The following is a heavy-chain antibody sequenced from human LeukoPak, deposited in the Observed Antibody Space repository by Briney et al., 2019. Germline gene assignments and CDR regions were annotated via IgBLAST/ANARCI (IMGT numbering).Heavy chain of an antibody. CDR2: IKQDGSEK. CDR1: GFPFCNHW. Sequence: GGFLRLSRAASGFPFCNHWINWVRQAPGKGLGWGANIKQDGSEKYYVDSVKGRFTISRDNAKNSLYLQMNSLRAEDTAVYYCAKDASPYGDYPDYWGQGTLVTVSS. V-gene: IGHV3-7*01. CDR3: AKDASPYGDYPDY. D-gene: IGHD4-17*01. J-gene: IGHJ4*02.